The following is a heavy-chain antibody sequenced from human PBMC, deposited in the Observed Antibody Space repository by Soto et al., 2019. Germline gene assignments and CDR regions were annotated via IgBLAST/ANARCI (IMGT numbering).Heavy chain of an antibody. CDR2: VNNDGRNT. V-gene: IGHV3-23*01. CDR1: GFTFSDFG. Sequence: EVHLLESGGDLVQSGGSLRLSCEASGFTFSDFGMSWVRQIPGKGLEWVSTVNNDGRNTHYGDSVEGRFTISRDNSKNTLYLQMGSLRAEDTAIYYCAKDAGNEESLFDYWGQGTLVTVSS. CDR3: AKDAGNEESLFDY. J-gene: IGHJ4*02.